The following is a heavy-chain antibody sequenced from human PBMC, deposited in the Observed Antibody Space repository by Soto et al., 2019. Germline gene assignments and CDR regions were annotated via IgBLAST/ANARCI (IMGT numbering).Heavy chain of an antibody. CDR2: INAGNGNT. V-gene: IGHV1-3*01. CDR1: GYTFTSYA. J-gene: IGHJ6*02. CDR3: AREWLLQVYYYYGMDV. D-gene: IGHD3-22*01. Sequence: QVQLVQSGAEVKKPGASVKVSCKASGYTFTSYAMHWVRQAPGQRLEWMGWINAGNGNTKYSQKFQGRVTITRDTSASTAYMDLSSLRSEDTAVYYCAREWLLQVYYYYGMDVWGQGTTVTVSS.